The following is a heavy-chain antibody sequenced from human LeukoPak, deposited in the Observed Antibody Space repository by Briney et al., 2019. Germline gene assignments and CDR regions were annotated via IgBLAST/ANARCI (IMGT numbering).Heavy chain of an antibody. J-gene: IGHJ4*02. CDR1: AFTFSSYA. CDR3: AKESSGWYFRRPKYFDY. V-gene: IGHV3-23*01. Sequence: PGGSLRLSCTTSAFTFSSYAMSWVRQAPGKGLEWVSAISGSGGSTYYADSVKGRFTISRDNSKNTLYLQMNSLRAEDTAVYYCAKESSGWYFRRPKYFDYWGQGTLVTVSS. CDR2: ISGSGGST. D-gene: IGHD6-19*01.